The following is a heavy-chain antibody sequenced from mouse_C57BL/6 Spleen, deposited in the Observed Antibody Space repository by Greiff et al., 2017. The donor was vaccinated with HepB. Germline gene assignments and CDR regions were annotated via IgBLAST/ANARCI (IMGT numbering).Heavy chain of an antibody. V-gene: IGHV1-66*01. Sequence: ESGPELVKPGASVKISCKASGYSFTSYYIHWVKQRPGQGLEWIGWIYPGSGNTKYNEKFKGKATLTADTSSSTAYMQLSSLTSEDSAVYYCARGDGYYDAMDYWGQGTSVTVSS. CDR3: ARGDGYYDAMDY. CDR1: GYSFTSYY. CDR2: IYPGSGNT. J-gene: IGHJ4*01. D-gene: IGHD2-3*01.